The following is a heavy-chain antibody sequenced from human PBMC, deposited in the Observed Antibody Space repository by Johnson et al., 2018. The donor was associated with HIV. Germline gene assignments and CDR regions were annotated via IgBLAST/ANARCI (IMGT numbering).Heavy chain of an antibody. V-gene: IGHV3-20*04. Sequence: EVQVVESGGGLVQPGGSLRLSCAASGFRFEDYGMNWVRQTPGKGLEWVSSINWNGGSTGYADSVKGRFTISRDNSKNTLYLQMNSRRAEDTALYYCARRIAVAGTPPNHYDAFDIWGQGTMVTVSS. CDR2: INWNGGST. D-gene: IGHD6-19*01. CDR3: ARRIAVAGTPPNHYDAFDI. CDR1: GFRFEDYG. J-gene: IGHJ3*02.